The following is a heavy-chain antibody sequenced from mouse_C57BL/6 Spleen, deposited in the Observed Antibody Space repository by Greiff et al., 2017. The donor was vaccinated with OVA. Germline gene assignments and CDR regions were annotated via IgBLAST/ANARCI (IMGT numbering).Heavy chain of an antibody. CDR1: GYSFTDYN. CDR2: INPNYGTT. CDR3: ARGNSYDPYYLDY. Sequence: VQLQQSGPELVKPGASVKISCKASGYSFTDYNMNWVKQSHGKSLEWIGVINPNYGTTSYNQKFKGKATLTVDQSSSTAYMQLNSLTSEDSAVDYCARGNSYDPYYLDYWGQGTTLTVSS. J-gene: IGHJ2*01. D-gene: IGHD2-3*01. V-gene: IGHV1-39*01.